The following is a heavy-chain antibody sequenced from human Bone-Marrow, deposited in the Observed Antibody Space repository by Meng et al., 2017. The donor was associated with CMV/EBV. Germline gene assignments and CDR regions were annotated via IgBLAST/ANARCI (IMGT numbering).Heavy chain of an antibody. CDR1: GFTFGSYA. D-gene: IGHD6-6*01. Sequence: GESLKISCTASGFTFGSYAMHWVRQAPGKGLEWVAFTAYDGSNKYYADSVKGRFTISRDNSRKTLYLQMNSLRPEDTAVYYCAKDGATRRVSYYGMDVWGQGNTVNVAS. J-gene: IGHJ6*02. CDR2: TAYDGSNK. V-gene: IGHV3-30*02. CDR3: AKDGATRRVSYYGMDV.